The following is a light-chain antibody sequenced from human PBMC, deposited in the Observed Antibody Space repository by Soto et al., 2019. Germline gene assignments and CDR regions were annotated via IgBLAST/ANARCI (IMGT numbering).Light chain of an antibody. CDR2: DVT. CDR1: SRDVGGYDF. CDR3: SSYAGSYILGV. J-gene: IGLJ3*02. Sequence: QSALAQPRSVSGSPGQSVTLSCTGTSRDVGGYDFVSWYQQYPGKAPKLIIFDVTERTSGVPDRFSGSKSGNSASLTISGLQAEDEADYYCSSYAGSYILGVFGGGTKVTVL. V-gene: IGLV2-11*01.